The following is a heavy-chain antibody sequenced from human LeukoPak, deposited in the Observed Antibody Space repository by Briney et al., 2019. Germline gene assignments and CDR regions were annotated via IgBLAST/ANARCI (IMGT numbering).Heavy chain of an antibody. J-gene: IGHJ5*02. CDR2: IYYSGST. D-gene: IGHD5/OR15-5a*01. V-gene: IGHV4-59*01. Sequence: PSETLSLTCTVSGGSISSYYWSWIRQPPGKGLEWIGYIYYSGSTNYNPSLKSRVTISVDTSKNQFSLKLSSVTAADTAVYYCARCLRHGWVSWFDPWGQGTLVTVSS. CDR3: ARCLRHGWVSWFDP. CDR1: GGSISSYY.